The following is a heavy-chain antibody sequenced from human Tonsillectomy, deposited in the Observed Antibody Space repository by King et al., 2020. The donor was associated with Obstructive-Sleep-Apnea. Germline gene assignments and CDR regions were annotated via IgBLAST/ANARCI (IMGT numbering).Heavy chain of an antibody. CDR3: ARKILRGSYMDV. CDR1: GGTFSSYA. CDR2: IIPIFGTA. Sequence: VQLVESGAEVKKPGSSVKVSCKASGGTFSSYAISWVRQAPGLGLEWMGGIIPIFGTANYAQKFQGRVTITADESTSTAYMELSSLRSEDTAVYYCARKILRGSYMDVWGQGTTVTVSS. J-gene: IGHJ6*02. D-gene: IGHD1-26*01. V-gene: IGHV1-69*01.